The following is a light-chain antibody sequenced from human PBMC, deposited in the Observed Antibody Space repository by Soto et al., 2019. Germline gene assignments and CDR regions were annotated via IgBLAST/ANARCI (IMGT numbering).Light chain of an antibody. CDR3: QHRSNWPS. CDR2: DAS. Sequence: EIVLTQSPATLSLSPGERATLSCRVSQSVGSYLAWYQQKPGQAPRLLIYDASNRATGIPARFSGSGSGTDFTLTISSLEPEDFAVYYCQHRSNWPSFGPGTKVDIK. J-gene: IGKJ3*01. V-gene: IGKV3-11*01. CDR1: QSVGSY.